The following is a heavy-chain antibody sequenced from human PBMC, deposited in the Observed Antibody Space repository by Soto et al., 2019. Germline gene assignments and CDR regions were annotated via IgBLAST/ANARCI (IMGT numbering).Heavy chain of an antibody. CDR1: GYRFTSYG. J-gene: IGHJ6*02. D-gene: IGHD3-22*01. V-gene: IGHV1-18*01. Sequence: QAQLVQSGPEVKKPGASVKVSCKASGYRFTSYGISWVRQAPGQGLEWLGWISAYDDNTKYAQTLQGSVSMSTDTSTNTAYMELRSLRSDDTAMYYCARGGYYDSSGSRNYHYYGMNVWGQGTTVTVSS. CDR3: ARGGYYDSSGSRNYHYYGMNV. CDR2: ISAYDDNT.